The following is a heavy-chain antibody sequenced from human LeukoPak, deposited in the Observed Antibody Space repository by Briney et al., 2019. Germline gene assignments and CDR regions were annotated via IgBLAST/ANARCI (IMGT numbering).Heavy chain of an antibody. CDR3: ARGGYGAYMG. Sequence: GGSLRLSCAASGFTFSSYEMNWVRQAPGKGLVWVSGLSSDGSITGYVDSVKGRFTISRDNAKNTLYLQMNTLRAEDTAVYYCARGGYGAYMGWGQGNLVTVSS. V-gene: IGHV3-74*01. CDR2: LSSDGSIT. D-gene: IGHD4-17*01. J-gene: IGHJ4*02. CDR1: GFTFSSYE.